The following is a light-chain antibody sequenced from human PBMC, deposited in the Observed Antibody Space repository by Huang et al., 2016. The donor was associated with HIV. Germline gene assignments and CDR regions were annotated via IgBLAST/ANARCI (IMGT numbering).Light chain of an antibody. CDR2: DAS. Sequence: EIVMTQSPATLSVSPGERATLSCRASQSISSNLAWYQQKPGQAPSLLIYDASTMATGIPARFSGSESGTHFSLTISSPQSEDSAVYYCQHYENWPPLTFGGGTKVAIK. CDR1: QSISSN. CDR3: QHYENWPPLT. V-gene: IGKV3-15*01. J-gene: IGKJ4*01.